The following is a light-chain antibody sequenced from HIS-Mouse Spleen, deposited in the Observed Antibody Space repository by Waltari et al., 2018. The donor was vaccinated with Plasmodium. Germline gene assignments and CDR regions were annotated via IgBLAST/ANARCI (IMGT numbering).Light chain of an antibody. V-gene: IGLV3-10*01. CDR3: YSTDSSGNHRV. CDR2: ADS. CDR1: ALPKKY. Sequence: SYELTQPPSVSVSPGQTARITCSGDALPKKYSYWYQQKSGQAPVRVIYADSKGPSGIPEGISGSSSGKMATLTISGAQVEDEADYYCYSTDSSGNHRVFGGGTKLTVL. J-gene: IGLJ3*02.